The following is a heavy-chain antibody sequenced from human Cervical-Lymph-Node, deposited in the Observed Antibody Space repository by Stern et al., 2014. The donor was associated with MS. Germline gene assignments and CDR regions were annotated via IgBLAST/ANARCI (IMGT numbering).Heavy chain of an antibody. J-gene: IGHJ5*02. CDR1: GASITSYY. V-gene: IGHV4-59*01. CDR2: IYYRGNT. Sequence: QLQLQESAPGLLRPSETLSLTCTVSGASITSYYWSWIRQPPGKGLEWIGYIYYRGNTNYNASLKGRVAISIGTSKTQFSLRLSSVTAADTAVYYCARATDLWGQGTLVTVSS. CDR3: ARATDL.